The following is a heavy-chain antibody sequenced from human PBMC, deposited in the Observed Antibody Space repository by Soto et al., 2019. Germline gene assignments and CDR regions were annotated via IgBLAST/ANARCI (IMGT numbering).Heavy chain of an antibody. J-gene: IGHJ6*02. V-gene: IGHV4-39*01. CDR1: GGSISSSSYY. CDR2: IYYSGST. Sequence: SETLSLTCTVSGGSISSSSYYWGWIRQPPGKGLEWIGSIYYSGSTYYNPSLKGGVTISVDTSKNQFSLKLSSVTAADTAVYYCARHQNILRYFDWLYGMDVWGQGTTVTVSS. D-gene: IGHD3-9*01. CDR3: ARHQNILRYFDWLYGMDV.